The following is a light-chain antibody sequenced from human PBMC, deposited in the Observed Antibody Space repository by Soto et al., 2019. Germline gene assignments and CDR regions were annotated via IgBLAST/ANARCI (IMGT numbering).Light chain of an antibody. CDR1: QSVSNY. CDR3: QQYGSLSWT. J-gene: IGKJ1*01. CDR2: DAS. V-gene: IGKV3-11*01. Sequence: EIVLTQSPATLSLSPGERATLSCRASQSVSNYLAWYQQKPGQAPRLLIYDASNRATGIPARFSGSGSGTDFTLTISRLEPEDFAVYYCQQYGSLSWTFGQGTKVDIK.